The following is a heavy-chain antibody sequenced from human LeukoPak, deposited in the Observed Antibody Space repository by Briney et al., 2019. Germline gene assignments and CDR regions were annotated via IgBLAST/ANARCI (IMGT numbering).Heavy chain of an antibody. Sequence: RASETLSLTCTVSGGSISSYYWSWIRQPPGKGLEWIGYIYYSGSTNYNPSLKSRVTISVDTSKNQFSLKLSSVTAADTAAYYCARARYGDYFDYWGQGTLVTVSS. CDR2: IYYSGST. V-gene: IGHV4-59*01. J-gene: IGHJ4*02. D-gene: IGHD4-17*01. CDR3: ARARYGDYFDY. CDR1: GGSISSYY.